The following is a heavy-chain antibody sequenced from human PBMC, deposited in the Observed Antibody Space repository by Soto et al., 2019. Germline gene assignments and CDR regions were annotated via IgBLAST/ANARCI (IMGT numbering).Heavy chain of an antibody. CDR1: GFTFSSYS. D-gene: IGHD2-15*01. Sequence: EVQLVESGGGLVKPGGSLRLSCAACGFTFSSYSMNWVRQAPGKGLEWVSSISSSRGYTSYADSVKGRFTISRDNAKNSLYLQIDSLRAEDTAVYYCARGRSLNTNMDYWGQGALVTVSS. V-gene: IGHV3-21*01. CDR3: ARGRSLNTNMDY. CDR2: ISSSRGYT. J-gene: IGHJ4*02.